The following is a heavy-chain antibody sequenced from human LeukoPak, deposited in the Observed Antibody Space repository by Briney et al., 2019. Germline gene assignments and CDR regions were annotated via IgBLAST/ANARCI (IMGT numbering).Heavy chain of an antibody. CDR1: GGSFSGYY. J-gene: IGHJ6*02. CDR2: INHSGST. Sequence: SETLSLTCAVYGGSFSGYYWSWIRQPPGKGLEWIGEINHSGSTNYNPSLKSRVTTSVDTSKNQFSLKLSSVTAADTAVYYCARGRIRTGYCSGGSCYYSYGMDVWGQGTTVTVSS. V-gene: IGHV4-34*01. CDR3: ARGRIRTGYCSGGSCYYSYGMDV. D-gene: IGHD2-15*01.